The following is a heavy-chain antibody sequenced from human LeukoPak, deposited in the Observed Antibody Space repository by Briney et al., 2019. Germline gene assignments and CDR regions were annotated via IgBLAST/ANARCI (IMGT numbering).Heavy chain of an antibody. D-gene: IGHD3-22*01. CDR1: GFTFSNAW. CDR3: TTDKYYYDSSGYYFILDY. CDR2: IKSKTDGGTT. J-gene: IGHJ4*02. V-gene: IGHV3-15*01. Sequence: PGGSLRLSCPASGFTFSNAWMSWVRQAPGKGLEWVGRIKSKTDGGTTDYAAPVKGRFTISRDDSKNTLYLQMNSLKTEDTAVYYCTTDKYYYDSSGYYFILDYWGQGTLVTVSS.